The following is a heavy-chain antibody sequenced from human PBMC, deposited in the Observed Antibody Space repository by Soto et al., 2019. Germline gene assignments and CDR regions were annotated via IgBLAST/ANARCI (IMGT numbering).Heavy chain of an antibody. CDR1: GYSFTSYW. CDR3: ARNEYSSSPNSYYFDY. J-gene: IGHJ4*02. V-gene: IGHV5-51*01. CDR2: IYPGDSDT. D-gene: IGHD6-6*01. Sequence: PGESLKISCKGSGYSFTSYWIGWVRQMPGKGLEWMGIIYPGDSDTRYSPSFQGQVTISADKSISTAYLQWSSLKASDTAMYYCARNEYSSSPNSYYFDYWGQGTLVTVSS.